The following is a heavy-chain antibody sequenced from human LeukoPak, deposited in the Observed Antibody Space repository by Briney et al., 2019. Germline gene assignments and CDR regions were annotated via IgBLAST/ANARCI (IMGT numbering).Heavy chain of an antibody. CDR2: INPNSGGT. CDR3: ARIVYGGASGHDAFDI. D-gene: IGHD5/OR15-5a*01. CDR1: GYTFTGYY. J-gene: IGHJ3*02. V-gene: IGHV1-2*02. Sequence: ASVKVSCKASGYTFTGYYMHWVRQAPGQGLEWMGWINPNSGGTNYAQKFQGRVTMTRDTSISTAYMELSRLRSDDTAVYYCARIVYGGASGHDAFDIWGQGTMVTVSS.